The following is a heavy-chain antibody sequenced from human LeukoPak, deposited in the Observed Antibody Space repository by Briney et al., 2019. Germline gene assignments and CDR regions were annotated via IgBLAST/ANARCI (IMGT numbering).Heavy chain of an antibody. D-gene: IGHD3-10*01. J-gene: IGHJ4*02. Sequence: SVKVSCKASGGTFSSYAISWVRQAPGQGLEWMGRITPILGIANYAQKFQGRVTITADKSTSTAYMELSSLRSEDTAVYYCASPKYYYGSGSYYNYPFDYWGQGTLVTVSS. CDR2: ITPILGIA. CDR3: ASPKYYYGSGSYYNYPFDY. CDR1: GGTFSSYA. V-gene: IGHV1-69*04.